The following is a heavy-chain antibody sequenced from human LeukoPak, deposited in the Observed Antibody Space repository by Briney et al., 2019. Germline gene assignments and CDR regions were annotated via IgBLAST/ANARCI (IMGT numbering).Heavy chain of an antibody. CDR1: GFNFGSYS. Sequence: GGSLRLSCAASGFNFGSYSMTWVRQAPGKGLEWVSSISSSSNYIYHADSVKGRFTISRDNAKNSLYLQMNSLRAEDTAVYYCARGHYYGMDVWGKGTTVTISS. J-gene: IGHJ6*04. CDR2: ISSSSNYI. CDR3: ARGHYYGMDV. V-gene: IGHV3-21*01.